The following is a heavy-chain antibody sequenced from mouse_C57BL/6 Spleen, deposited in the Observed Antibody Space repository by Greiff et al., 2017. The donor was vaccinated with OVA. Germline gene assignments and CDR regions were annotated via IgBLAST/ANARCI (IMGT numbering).Heavy chain of an antibody. Sequence: VQLQQSGAELVRPGASVTLSCKASGYTFTDYEMHWVKQTPVHGLEWIGAIDPETGGTAYNQKFKGKAILTADKSSSTAYMELRSLTSEDSAVYYCTRQTITTVVYFDYWGQGTTLTVSS. CDR2: IDPETGGT. D-gene: IGHD1-1*01. J-gene: IGHJ2*01. V-gene: IGHV1-15*01. CDR1: GYTFTDYE. CDR3: TRQTITTVVYFDY.